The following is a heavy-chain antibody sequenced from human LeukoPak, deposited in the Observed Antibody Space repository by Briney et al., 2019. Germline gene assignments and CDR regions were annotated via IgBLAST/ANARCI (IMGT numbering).Heavy chain of an antibody. Sequence: SETLSLTCTVSGGSISSSSYYWGWIRQPPGKGLEWIGSIYYSGSTYYNPSLKSRVTISVDTSKNQFSLKLSSVTAADTAVYYCARRSIRSRVVVITTPWAYWGQGTLVTVSS. CDR1: GGSISSSSYY. CDR3: ARRSIRSRVVVITTPWAY. D-gene: IGHD3-22*01. J-gene: IGHJ4*02. CDR2: IYYSGST. V-gene: IGHV4-39*01.